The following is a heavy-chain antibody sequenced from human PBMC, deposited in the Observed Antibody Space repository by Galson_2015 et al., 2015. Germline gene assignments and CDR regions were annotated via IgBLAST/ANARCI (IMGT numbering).Heavy chain of an antibody. CDR3: AKEGVVGATKRTTYGMDV. Sequence: SLRLSCAASGFTFDDYAMHWVRQAPGKGLEWVSGISWNSGSIGYADSVKGRFTISRDNAKNSLYLQMNSLRAEDTALYYCAKEGVVGATKRTTYGMDVWGQGTTVTVSS. D-gene: IGHD1-26*01. CDR2: ISWNSGSI. CDR1: GFTFDDYA. V-gene: IGHV3-9*01. J-gene: IGHJ6*02.